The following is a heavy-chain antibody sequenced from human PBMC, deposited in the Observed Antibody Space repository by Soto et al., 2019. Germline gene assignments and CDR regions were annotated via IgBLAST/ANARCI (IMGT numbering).Heavy chain of an antibody. CDR2: ISGSGGST. CDR1: GFTFSSYA. V-gene: IGHV3-23*01. J-gene: IGHJ5*02. Sequence: GGSLRLSCAASGFTFSSYAMSWVRQAPGKGLEWVSAISGSGGSTYYADSVKGRFTISRDNSKNTLYLQMNSLRAEDTAVYYCAKGLGRYCSGGSCYFPPWGQGTLVTVSS. D-gene: IGHD2-15*01. CDR3: AKGLGRYCSGGSCYFPP.